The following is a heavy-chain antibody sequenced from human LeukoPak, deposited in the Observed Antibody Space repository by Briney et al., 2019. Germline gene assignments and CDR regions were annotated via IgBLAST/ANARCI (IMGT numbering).Heavy chain of an antibody. CDR1: GDSITYFY. J-gene: IGHJ6*03. V-gene: IGHV4-59*12. CDR3: AREEGSYYYYMDV. CDR2: ISHTGST. Sequence: SETLSLTCSVSGDSITYFYWSWIRQPPGKGLEWIWEISHTGSTNYNPSLKSRVTISVDKSKNQFSLKLSSVTAADTAVYYCAREEGSYYYYMDVWGKGTTVTVSS.